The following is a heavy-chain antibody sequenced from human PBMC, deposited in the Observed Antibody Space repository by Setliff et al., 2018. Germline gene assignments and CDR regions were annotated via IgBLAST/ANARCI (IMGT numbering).Heavy chain of an antibody. D-gene: IGHD1-1*01. CDR2: VYYSGTA. Sequence: PSETLSLTCTVSGGSFTPYYWSWIRQPPGKGLEWIGYVYYSGTAYYNPSLKSRVTVIVDTSKNQLSLTLSSVTAADTAVYYCVREGYSEYFQDWGRGTLVTVSS. V-gene: IGHV4-59*01. J-gene: IGHJ1*01. CDR3: VREGYSEYFQD. CDR1: GGSFTPYY.